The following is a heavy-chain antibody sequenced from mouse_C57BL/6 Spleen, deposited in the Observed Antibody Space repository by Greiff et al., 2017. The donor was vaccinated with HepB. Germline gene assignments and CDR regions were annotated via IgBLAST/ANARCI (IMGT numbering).Heavy chain of an antibody. CDR2: IHPNSGST. Sequence: QVQLQQPGAELVKPGASVKLSCKASGYTFTSYWMHWVKQRPGQGLEWIGMIHPNSGSTNYNEKFKSKATLTVDKSSSTAYMQLSSLTSEDSAVYYCARDGSSYGAWFAYWGQGTLVTVSA. J-gene: IGHJ3*01. CDR1: GYTFTSYW. CDR3: ARDGSSYGAWFAY. V-gene: IGHV1-64*01. D-gene: IGHD1-1*01.